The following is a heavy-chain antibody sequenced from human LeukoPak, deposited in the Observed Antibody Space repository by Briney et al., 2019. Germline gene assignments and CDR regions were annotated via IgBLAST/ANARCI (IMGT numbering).Heavy chain of an antibody. Sequence: SQTLSLTCTVSGGSISSGSYYWSWIRQPAGKGLEWIGRIYTSGSTNYNPSLKSRITIAVSTTKNQFSLKLSSVTAADTAVYYCARSITIFGVVIMDWFDPWGQGTLVTVSS. J-gene: IGHJ5*02. D-gene: IGHD3-3*01. V-gene: IGHV4-61*02. CDR3: ARSITIFGVVIMDWFDP. CDR2: IYTSGST. CDR1: GGSISSGSYY.